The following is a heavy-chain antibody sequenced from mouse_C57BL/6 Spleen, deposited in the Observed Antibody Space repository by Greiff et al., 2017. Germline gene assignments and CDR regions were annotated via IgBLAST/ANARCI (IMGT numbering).Heavy chain of an antibody. CDR2: ISYDGSN. CDR3: ARVAIYYGNFDYFDY. CDR1: GYSITSGYY. V-gene: IGHV3-6*01. J-gene: IGHJ2*01. Sequence: ESGPGLVKPSQSLSLTCSVTGYSITSGYYWNWIRQFPGNKLEWMGYISYDGSNNYNPSLKNRISITRDTSKNQFFLKLNSVTTEDTATYYCARVAIYYGNFDYFDYWGQGTTLTVSS. D-gene: IGHD2-1*01.